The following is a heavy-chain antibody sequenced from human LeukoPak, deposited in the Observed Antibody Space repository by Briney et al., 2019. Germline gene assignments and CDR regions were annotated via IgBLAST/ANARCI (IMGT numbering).Heavy chain of an antibody. CDR1: GGSISSYY. CDR2: IYYSGST. V-gene: IGHV4-59*01. D-gene: IGHD3-3*01. Sequence: SETLSLTCTVSGGSISSYYWSWIRQPPGKGLEWIGYIYYSGSTNYNPSLKSRVTISVDTSKNQFSLKLSSVTAADTAVYYCARVINYDFWSAHIDRGYFDLWGRGTLVTVSS. CDR3: ARVINYDFWSAHIDRGYFDL. J-gene: IGHJ2*01.